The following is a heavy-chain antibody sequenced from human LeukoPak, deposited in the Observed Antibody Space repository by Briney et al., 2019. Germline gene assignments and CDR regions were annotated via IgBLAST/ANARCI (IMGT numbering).Heavy chain of an antibody. CDR2: IYHSGAT. Sequence: SETLSLTCLVSGASISGHYWSWLRQPPGKGLEWIGYIYHSGATRYTSSLKSRVTMSLDTSKNNFSLKLSAVTAADTAVYYCARGNGMATFPWDSWGQGTLVTVSS. V-gene: IGHV4-59*11. CDR1: GASISGHY. D-gene: IGHD5-24*01. CDR3: ARGNGMATFPWDS. J-gene: IGHJ4*02.